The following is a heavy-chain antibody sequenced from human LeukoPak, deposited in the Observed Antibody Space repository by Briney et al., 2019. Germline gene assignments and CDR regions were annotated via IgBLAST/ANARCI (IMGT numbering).Heavy chain of an antibody. CDR1: GYTFTSYD. Sequence: ASVKVSCKASGYTFTSYDINWVRQATGQGLEWMGWMNPNSGNTGYAQKFQGRVTMTRNISISTAYMELSSLRSEDTAVYYCARGDAYYDFWSGYYRGSKEYYFDYWGQGTLVTVSS. D-gene: IGHD3-3*01. V-gene: IGHV1-8*01. CDR3: ARGDAYYDFWSGYYRGSKEYYFDY. J-gene: IGHJ4*02. CDR2: MNPNSGNT.